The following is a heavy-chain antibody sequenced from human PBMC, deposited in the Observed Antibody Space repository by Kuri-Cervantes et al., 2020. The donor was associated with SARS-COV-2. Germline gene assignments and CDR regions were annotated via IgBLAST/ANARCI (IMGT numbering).Heavy chain of an antibody. J-gene: IGHJ4*02. D-gene: IGHD1-26*01. Sequence: SETLSLTCTVSGGSISSYYWSWIRQPPGKGLEWIGYIYYSGSTNYNPSLKSRVTISVDTSKNQFSLKLGSVTAADTAVYYCARGRIVGATPWDYWGQGTLVTVSS. CDR1: GGSISSYY. CDR3: ARGRIVGATPWDY. V-gene: IGHV4-59*01. CDR2: IYYSGST.